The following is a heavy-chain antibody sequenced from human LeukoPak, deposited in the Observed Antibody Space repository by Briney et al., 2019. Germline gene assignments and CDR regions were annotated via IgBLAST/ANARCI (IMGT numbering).Heavy chain of an antibody. CDR1: GGSISSSRYY. CDR2: IYYSGSI. D-gene: IGHD6-13*01. Sequence: SETLSLTCTVSGGSISSSRYYWGWMRQPRGKGVEWIGSIYYSGSIYYNPSLKSRVTIYVDTSKNEFSVKLSSVTAADTAVYYCASPGLFGVAAGKPDYWGQGTLVTVSS. CDR3: ASPGLFGVAAGKPDY. V-gene: IGHV4-39*01. J-gene: IGHJ4*02.